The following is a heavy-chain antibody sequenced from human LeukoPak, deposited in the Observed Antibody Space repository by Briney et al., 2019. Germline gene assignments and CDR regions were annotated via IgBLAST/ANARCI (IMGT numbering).Heavy chain of an antibody. Sequence: SETLSLTCAVHGGSFSGYYWSWIRQPPGKGLEWIGEINHSGSTNYNPSLKSRVTISVDTSKNQFSLKLSSVTAADTAVYYCARGFASSWPTLPWYYGMDVWGQGTTVTVSS. V-gene: IGHV4-34*01. D-gene: IGHD6-13*01. CDR3: ARGFASSWPTLPWYYGMDV. CDR2: INHSGST. J-gene: IGHJ6*02. CDR1: GGSFSGYY.